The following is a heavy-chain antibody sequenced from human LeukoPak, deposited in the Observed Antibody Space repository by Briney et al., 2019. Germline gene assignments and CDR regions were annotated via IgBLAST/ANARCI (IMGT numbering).Heavy chain of an antibody. Sequence: GGSLRLSCAASGLTFSGYYMTWIRQAPGKGLEWVSYISSSSDTIYYAASVKGRFTISRDNGDNSVYLQMNSLRAEDTALYYCARVRNPGYCSTARCYVGYWGQGTLVTVSS. V-gene: IGHV3-11*04. D-gene: IGHD2-2*01. J-gene: IGHJ4*02. CDR3: ARVRNPGYCSTARCYVGY. CDR2: ISSSSDTI. CDR1: GLTFSGYY.